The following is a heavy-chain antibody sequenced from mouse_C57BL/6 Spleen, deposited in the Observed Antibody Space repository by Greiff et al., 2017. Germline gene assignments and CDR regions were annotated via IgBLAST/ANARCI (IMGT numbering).Heavy chain of an antibody. Sequence: QVQLQQPGTELVKPGASVKLSCKASGYTFTSYWMHWVKQRPGQGLEWIGNINPGNGGTNYNEKFKSKATLTVAKSSSTAYMQLSSLTSEDSAVYYCARGRLFAWAWFDYWGQGTLVTVSA. D-gene: IGHD3-2*02. V-gene: IGHV1-53*01. CDR1: GYTFTSYW. CDR3: ARGRLFAWAWFDY. CDR2: INPGNGGT. J-gene: IGHJ3*01.